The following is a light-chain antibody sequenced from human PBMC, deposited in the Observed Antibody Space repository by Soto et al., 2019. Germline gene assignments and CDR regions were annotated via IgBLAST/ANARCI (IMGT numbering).Light chain of an antibody. CDR3: QQYDNSPIT. V-gene: IGKV3-20*01. J-gene: IGKJ5*01. CDR2: DAS. CDR1: QSVSSF. Sequence: EIVLTPSPGTLSLSPGERATLSCRATQSVSSFLAWYQHKPGQPPRLLMYDASTRATGIPARFSGSGSGTDFTLTISRLEPEDFAVYYCQQYDNSPITFGQGTRLEIK.